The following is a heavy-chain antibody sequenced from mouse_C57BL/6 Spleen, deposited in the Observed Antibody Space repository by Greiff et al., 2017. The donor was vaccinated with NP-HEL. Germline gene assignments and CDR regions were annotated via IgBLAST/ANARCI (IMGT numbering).Heavy chain of an antibody. CDR1: GYTFTDYY. J-gene: IGHJ4*01. V-gene: IGHV1-26*01. D-gene: IGHD2-5*01. Sequence: VQLQQSGPELVKPGASVKISCKASGYTFTDYYMNWVKQSHGKSLEWIGDINPNNGGTSYNQKFKGKATLTVDKSSSTAYMELRSLTSEDSAVYYCARYHYSNYDYAMDYWGQGTSVTVSS. CDR2: INPNNGGT. CDR3: ARYHYSNYDYAMDY.